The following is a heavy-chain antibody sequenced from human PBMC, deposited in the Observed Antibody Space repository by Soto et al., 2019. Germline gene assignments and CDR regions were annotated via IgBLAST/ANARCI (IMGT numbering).Heavy chain of an antibody. CDR1: GGSISSSNYY. J-gene: IGHJ6*02. CDR3: ARGEKGITIFGVVSPYGMDV. CDR2: MDYNGNS. D-gene: IGHD3-3*01. Sequence: SETLSLTCTVSGGSISSSNYYWGWIRQPPGEGLEWIGSMDYNGNSYQNPSLKGRVTLSVDTSNSQFSLKLSSVTAADTAVYYCARGEKGITIFGVVSPYGMDVWGQGTTVTVSS. V-gene: IGHV4-39*07.